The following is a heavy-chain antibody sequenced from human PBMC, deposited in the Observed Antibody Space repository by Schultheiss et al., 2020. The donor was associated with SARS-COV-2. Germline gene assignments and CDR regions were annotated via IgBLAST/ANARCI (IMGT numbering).Heavy chain of an antibody. CDR2: IYFTGIT. CDR1: GSSISGYF. J-gene: IGHJ4*02. V-gene: IGHV4-59*01. Sequence: SETLSLTCTVSGSSISGYFWTWIRQPPGKGLDPIGNIYFTGITKYNPSLKSRVTISIDTSKKQFSLKLDSVTAADTAVYYCAREQSGYDSYYFDYWGQGTQVTVSS. D-gene: IGHD5-12*01. CDR3: AREQSGYDSYYFDY.